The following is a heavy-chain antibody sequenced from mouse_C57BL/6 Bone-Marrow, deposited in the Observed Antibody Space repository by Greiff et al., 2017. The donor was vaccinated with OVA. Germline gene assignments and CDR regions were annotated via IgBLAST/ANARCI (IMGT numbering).Heavy chain of an antibody. CDR1: GFTFTSSC. CDR3: ARGDGYYVGFAY. J-gene: IGHJ3*01. V-gene: IGHV1-61*01. CDR2: IYPSDSET. Sequence: QVQLQQPVAELVRPGSSVKLSCTASGFTFTSSCLHWVKQRPGHGLDWIGNIYPSDSETHYTQKFKDKATLTVDKSSSTAYMQLSSLTSEDSAVYYCARGDGYYVGFAYWGQGTLVTVSA. D-gene: IGHD2-3*01.